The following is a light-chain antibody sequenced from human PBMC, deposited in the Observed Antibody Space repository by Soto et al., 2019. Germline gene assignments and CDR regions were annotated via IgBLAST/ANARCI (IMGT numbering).Light chain of an antibody. J-gene: IGLJ1*01. V-gene: IGLV2-14*01. CDR3: GSYSICSLPNYV. CDR2: DVD. Sequence: QSVLTQPASVSGSPGQSITISCTGTSSDVGGYNYVSWYQQHPGTAPKLIIYDVDNRPSGVSSRFSGSKSGNTASLTISGLQAEDEVYYYCGSYSICSLPNYVFVPGT. CDR1: SSDVGGYNY.